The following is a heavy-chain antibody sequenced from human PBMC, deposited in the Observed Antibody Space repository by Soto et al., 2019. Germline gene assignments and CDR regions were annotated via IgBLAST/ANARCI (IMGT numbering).Heavy chain of an antibody. D-gene: IGHD6-13*01. CDR2: ISYDGSNK. CDR3: ARVRAAAGIYYYYGMDV. Sequence: QVQLVESGGGVVQPGRSLRLSCAASGFTFSSYAMHWVRQAPGKGLEWVAVISYDGSNKYYADSVKGRFTISRDNYKNTLYLQMNSLRAEDTAVYYCARVRAAAGIYYYYGMDVWGQGTTVTVSS. J-gene: IGHJ6*02. V-gene: IGHV3-30-3*01. CDR1: GFTFSSYA.